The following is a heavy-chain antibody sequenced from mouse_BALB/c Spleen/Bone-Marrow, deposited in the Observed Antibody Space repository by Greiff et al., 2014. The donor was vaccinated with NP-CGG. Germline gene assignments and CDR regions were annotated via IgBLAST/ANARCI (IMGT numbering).Heavy chain of an antibody. J-gene: IGHJ1*01. V-gene: IGHV1-62-2*01. CDR2: FYPGSGSI. D-gene: IGHD2-10*02. CDR3: ARHESYGNYLYFDV. Sequence: VMLVESGAGLVEPGASVKLSCKASGYTFTEYIIHWVKQRSGQGLEWIGWFYPGSGSIKYNEKFKDKATLTADKSSSTVYMELSRLTSEDSAVYFCARHESYGNYLYFDVWGAGTTVTVSS. CDR1: GYTFTEYI.